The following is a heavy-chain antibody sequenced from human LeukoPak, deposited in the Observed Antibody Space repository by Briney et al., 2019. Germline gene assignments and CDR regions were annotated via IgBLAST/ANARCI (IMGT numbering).Heavy chain of an antibody. CDR2: ISSSGSTI. D-gene: IGHD2-2*01. CDR3: ARAGEEVVVPAAPDY. V-gene: IGHV3-48*03. Sequence: QPGGSLRLSCAASGFTFSSYEMNWVRQAPGKGLEWVSYISSSGSTIYYADSVKGRFTISRDNAKNSLYLQMNSLRAEDTAVYYCARAGEEVVVPAAPDYWGQGTLVTVSS. CDR1: GFTFSSYE. J-gene: IGHJ4*02.